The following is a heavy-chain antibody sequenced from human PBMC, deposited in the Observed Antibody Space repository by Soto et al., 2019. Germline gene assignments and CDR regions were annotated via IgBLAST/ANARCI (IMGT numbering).Heavy chain of an antibody. CDR2: INLIGST. CDR3: ARSSAYTFDSKAYQFDY. CDR1: GGSFSGYY. Sequence: QVQLQQWGAGLLKPSETLSLTCAVYGGSFSGYYWTWIRQPPGKGLEWIGEINLIGSTNYNPSLKSRVTISVDTSKNQFSLKMSSVTAADTAVYYCARSSAYTFDSKAYQFDYWGQGNLVTVSS. V-gene: IGHV4-34*01. D-gene: IGHD3-9*01. J-gene: IGHJ4*02.